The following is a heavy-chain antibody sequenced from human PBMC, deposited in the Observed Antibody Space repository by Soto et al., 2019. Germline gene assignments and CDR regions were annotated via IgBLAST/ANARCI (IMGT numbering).Heavy chain of an antibody. CDR3: ARDQESDYGADDAFDI. D-gene: IGHD4-17*01. J-gene: IGHJ3*02. CDR1: GGTFSSYA. CDR2: IIPIFGTA. Sequence: QVQLVQSGAEVKKPGSSVKVSCKASGGTFSSYAISWVRQAPGQGLEWMGGIIPIFGTAKYEQKFQGRVTITADESPSTAYMELSSLRSEDTAVYYCARDQESDYGADDAFDIWGQETMVTVSS. V-gene: IGHV1-69*12.